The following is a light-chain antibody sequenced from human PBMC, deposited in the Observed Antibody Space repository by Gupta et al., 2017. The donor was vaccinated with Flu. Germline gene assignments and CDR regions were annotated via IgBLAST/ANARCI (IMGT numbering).Light chain of an antibody. CDR1: SANIGNNY. CDR3: EAWDNDMSVVL. CDR2: EIR. Sequence: SSANIGNNYVSWYQQLPGTAPKLLIFEIRKQPSGIPARFSGSKSGTSATLDITGLQTADEADYFCEAWDNDMSVVLFGGGTKVTVL. V-gene: IGLV1-51*02. J-gene: IGLJ3*02.